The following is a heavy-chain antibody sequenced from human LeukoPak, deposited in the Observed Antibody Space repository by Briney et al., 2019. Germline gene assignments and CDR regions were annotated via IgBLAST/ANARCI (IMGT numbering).Heavy chain of an antibody. J-gene: IGHJ4*02. V-gene: IGHV4-38-2*01. D-gene: IGHD6-19*01. CDR2: IYHSGST. CDR3: ACSSGPSSPVDY. CDR1: GYSISSGYY. Sequence: PSETLSLTCAVSGYSISSGYYWGWIRQPPGKGLEWIGGIYHSGSTYYNPSLKSRVTISVDTSKNQFSLKLSSVTAADTAVYYCACSSGPSSPVDYWGQGTLVTVSS.